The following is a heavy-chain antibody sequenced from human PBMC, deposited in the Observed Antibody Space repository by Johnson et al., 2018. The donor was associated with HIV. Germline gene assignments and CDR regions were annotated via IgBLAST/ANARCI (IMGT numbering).Heavy chain of an antibody. CDR1: GFTFSKYG. V-gene: IGHV3-33*06. J-gene: IGHJ3*02. Sequence: QVQLVESGGGVVQPGRSLRLSCAASGFTFSKYGMHWVRQAPGKGLEWVAVIWYDGSNKYYADSVKGRFTISRDNSKNTLYLQMNSLRAEDTAVYYCAKVRGVGATAAFDIWGQGTMVTVSS. D-gene: IGHD1-26*01. CDR2: IWYDGSNK. CDR3: AKVRGVGATAAFDI.